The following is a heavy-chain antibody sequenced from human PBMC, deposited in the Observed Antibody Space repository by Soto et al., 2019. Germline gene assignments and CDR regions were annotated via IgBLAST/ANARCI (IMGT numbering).Heavy chain of an antibody. Sequence: TLSLTCTVSGGSISTYYWNWIRQPPGKGLEWIGYLYYGGSTNYNPSLESRVTISLDTSKNQISLKLSSVTAADTAVYYCARGRDDYNGWYVDLWGRGSLVTVSS. D-gene: IGHD4-4*01. CDR2: LYYGGST. CDR1: GGSISTYY. J-gene: IGHJ2*01. V-gene: IGHV4-59*01. CDR3: ARGRDDYNGWYVDL.